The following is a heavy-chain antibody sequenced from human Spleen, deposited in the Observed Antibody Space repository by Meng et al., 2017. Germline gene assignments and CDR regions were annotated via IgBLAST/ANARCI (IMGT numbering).Heavy chain of an antibody. J-gene: IGHJ6*02. V-gene: IGHV4-59*01. Sequence: ESLKIPCTVPGDSIKSAFWSWIRQPPGKGLEWIGYIYYSGSTNYNPSLKSRLTISLDTTKNQFSLNLSSVTAADTAVYYFARIGHPVISVVRGANYALDVWGQGNTVTVSS. CDR1: GDSIKSAF. D-gene: IGHD3-10*01. CDR2: IYYSGST. CDR3: ARIGHPVISVVRGANYALDV.